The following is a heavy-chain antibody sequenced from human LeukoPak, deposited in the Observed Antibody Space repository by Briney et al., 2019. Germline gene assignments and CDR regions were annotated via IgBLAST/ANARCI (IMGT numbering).Heavy chain of an antibody. CDR1: GGSISSGSYY. D-gene: IGHD3-16*01. Sequence: SQTLSLTCTVSGGSISSGSYYWSWIRQPAGKGLEWIGRIYTSGSTNYNPSLKSRVTISVDTSKNQFSLKLSSVTAADTAVYYCARGAYGTFDPWGQGTLVTVSS. CDR2: IYTSGST. CDR3: ARGAYGTFDP. J-gene: IGHJ5*02. V-gene: IGHV4-61*02.